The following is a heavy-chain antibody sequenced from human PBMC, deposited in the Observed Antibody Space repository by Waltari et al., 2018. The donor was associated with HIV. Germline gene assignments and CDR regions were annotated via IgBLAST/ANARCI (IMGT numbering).Heavy chain of an antibody. CDR1: GFSASNHC. V-gene: IGHV3-74*01. D-gene: IGHD3-9*01. J-gene: IGHJ4*02. Sequence: LVESGGGSLQTWGCLRLTCAASGFSASNHCMAWVRPAPGKGLVWVARINSDGSTRNYADAVKGRFVVSRDNARNTVYLQLNSLRVEDTAVYFCERASHYFVFSTFDGDYYFDLWGRGTRVAVSS. CDR3: ERASHYFVFSTFDGDYYFDL. CDR2: INSDGSTR.